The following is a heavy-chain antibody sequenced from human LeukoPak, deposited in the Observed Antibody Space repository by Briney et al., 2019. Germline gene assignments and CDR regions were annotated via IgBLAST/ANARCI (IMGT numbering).Heavy chain of an antibody. CDR2: IYPNSGGT. D-gene: IGHD2-2*02. CDR3: SRGIPPGDAFDI. Sequence: GASVKVSCKASGYTFTGYYMHWVRQAPGQGLEWMGWIYPNSGGTNYAQKFQGRVTMTTDASTSTAYMELRSLRSDDTAVYYCSRGIPPGDAFDIWGQGTMVTVSS. V-gene: IGHV1-2*02. CDR1: GYTFTGYY. J-gene: IGHJ3*02.